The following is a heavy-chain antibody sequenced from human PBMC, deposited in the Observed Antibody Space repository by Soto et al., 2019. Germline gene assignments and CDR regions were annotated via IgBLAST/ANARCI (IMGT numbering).Heavy chain of an antibody. CDR1: GFSLSSSGVG. V-gene: IGHV2-5*02. CDR2: IYWDDDK. D-gene: IGHD2-2*03. Sequence: QITLKESGPALVKPTQTLTLTCTFSGFSLSSSGVGVGWIRQSPGKALEWLALIYWDDDKWFSPPLKSRLTVTKDTSKNQVVLTMTNMAPVDTATYYCAYRSGYCNFQNCHGSYAMDVWGQGSTVTVS. J-gene: IGHJ6*02. CDR3: AYRSGYCNFQNCHGSYAMDV.